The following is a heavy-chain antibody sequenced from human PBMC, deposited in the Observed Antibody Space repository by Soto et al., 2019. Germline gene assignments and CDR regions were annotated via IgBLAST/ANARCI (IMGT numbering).Heavy chain of an antibody. J-gene: IGHJ4*02. CDR1: GGSISSYY. CDR3: ARGGIWGRRKYYFDY. D-gene: IGHD3-16*01. CDR2: IYYSGST. V-gene: IGHV4-59*01. Sequence: PETLSLTCTVSGGSISSYYWSWIRQPPGKGMEWIGYIYYSGSTNYNPSLKSRVTISVDTSKNQFSLKLSSVTAADTAVYYCARGGIWGRRKYYFDYWGQGTLVTVSS.